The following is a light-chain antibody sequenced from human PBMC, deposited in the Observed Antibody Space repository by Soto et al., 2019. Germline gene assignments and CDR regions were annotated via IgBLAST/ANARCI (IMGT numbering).Light chain of an antibody. CDR1: QDISNY. CDR2: DAS. V-gene: IGKV1-5*01. J-gene: IGKJ1*01. CDR3: QQYHSYSLT. Sequence: DIQMTQSPSSLSASVGDRVTITCQASQDISNYLNWYQQKPGKAPNLLIYDASSLESGVPSRFSGSGSGTEFTLTISSLQPDDFATYYCQQYHSYSLTFGQGTKVDIK.